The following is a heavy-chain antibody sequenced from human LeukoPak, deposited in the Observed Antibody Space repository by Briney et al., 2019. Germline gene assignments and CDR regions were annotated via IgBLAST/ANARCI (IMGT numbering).Heavy chain of an antibody. CDR3: ARDRSTVDYYGLDV. J-gene: IGHJ6*02. Sequence: SETLSLTCTVSGGSISSGDFYWSWIRQPPEKGLEYIGYIYHSGITFYNPSLRSRVTVSIDTSKNQFSLKLSSVTAADTAVYYCARDRSTVDYYGLDVWGQGTTVTVSS. D-gene: IGHD4-11*01. V-gene: IGHV4-30-4*01. CDR1: GGSISSGDFY. CDR2: IYHSGIT.